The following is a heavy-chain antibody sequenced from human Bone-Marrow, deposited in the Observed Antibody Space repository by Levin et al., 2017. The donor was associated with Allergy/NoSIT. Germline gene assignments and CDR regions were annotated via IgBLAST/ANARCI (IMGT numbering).Heavy chain of an antibody. CDR3: AREIGSCHGGKCYSLGSGL. CDR2: IESDGTGM. V-gene: IGHV3-74*01. Sequence: SGGSLRLSCAASGFPFSNHWMHWVRQGPGTGLEWVSRIESDGTGMIYAESVKGRFTVSRDNAQKKLFLQMNSLKDEDTAVYYCAREIGSCHGGKCYSLGSGLWGQGTMVIVSS. D-gene: IGHD2-15*01. J-gene: IGHJ3*01. CDR1: GFPFSNHW.